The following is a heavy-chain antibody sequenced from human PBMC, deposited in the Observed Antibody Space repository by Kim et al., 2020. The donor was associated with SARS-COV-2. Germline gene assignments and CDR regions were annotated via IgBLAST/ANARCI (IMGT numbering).Heavy chain of an antibody. D-gene: IGHD3-10*01. V-gene: IGHV3-13*01. J-gene: IGHJ3*02. CDR2: IGTAGDT. CDR1: GFTFSSYD. Sequence: GGSLRLSCAASGFTFSSYDMHWVRQATGKGLEWVSAIGTAGDTYYPGSVKGRFTISRENAKNSLYLQMNSLRAGDTAVYYCARGVKSWNYYGSGPDAFDIWGQGTMVTVSS. CDR3: ARGVKSWNYYGSGPDAFDI.